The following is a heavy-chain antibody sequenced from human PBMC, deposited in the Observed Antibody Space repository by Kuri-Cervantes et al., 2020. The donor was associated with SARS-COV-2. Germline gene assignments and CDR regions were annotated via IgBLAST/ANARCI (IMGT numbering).Heavy chain of an antibody. V-gene: IGHV6-1*01. J-gene: IGHJ4*02. D-gene: IGHD4-11*01. CDR1: GDSVSSNSAA. Sequence: SETLSLTCAISGDSVSSNSAAWNWIRQSPSRGLEWLGRTYYRSKWYNDYAVSVKSRITINPDTSKNQFSLKLSSVTAADTAVYYCARDPTGLQYYFDYWGQGTLVTVSS. CDR3: ARDPTGLQYYFDY. CDR2: TYYRSKWYN.